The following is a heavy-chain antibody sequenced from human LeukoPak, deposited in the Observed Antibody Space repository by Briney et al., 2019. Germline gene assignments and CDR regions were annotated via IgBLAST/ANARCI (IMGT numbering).Heavy chain of an antibody. CDR1: GDSISSGNYY. CDR2: IYTRGST. CDR3: ARRQYYYYAFDI. D-gene: IGHD3-10*01. V-gene: IGHV4-61*02. J-gene: IGHJ3*02. Sequence: SETLSLTCTVSGDSISSGNYYWSWIRQPAGNGLEWIGRIYTRGSTKYTPSLKSRVTMSVDTSKNQFSLKLSSVTAADTAVYYCARRQYYYYAFDIWGQGTMVTVSS.